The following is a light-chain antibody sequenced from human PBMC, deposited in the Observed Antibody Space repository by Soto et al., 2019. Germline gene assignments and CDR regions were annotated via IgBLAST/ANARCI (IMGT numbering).Light chain of an antibody. CDR3: QHYDDSRQTWT. Sequence: EIVLTQSPGSLSLSPGEGATLSCRASQSVSSTFLAWYQQKPGQAPRLLIYGASSRATGIPDRFSGSGSGTDFTLAISRLEPDDFAVYYWQHYDDSRQTWTFGQGTKVEVK. V-gene: IGKV3-20*01. J-gene: IGKJ1*01. CDR1: QSVSSTF. CDR2: GAS.